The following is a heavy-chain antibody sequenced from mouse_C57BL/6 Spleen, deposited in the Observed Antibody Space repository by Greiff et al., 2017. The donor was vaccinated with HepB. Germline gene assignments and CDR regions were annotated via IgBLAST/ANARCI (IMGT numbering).Heavy chain of an antibody. D-gene: IGHD1-1*01. CDR3: ARDADYYGSRGYFDV. CDR2: SRNKANDYTT. V-gene: IGHV7-1*01. J-gene: IGHJ1*03. Sequence: EVMLVESGGGLVQSGRSLRLSCATSGFTFSDFYMEWVRQAPGKGLEWIAASRNKANDYTTEYSASVKGRFIVSRDTSQSILYLQMNALRAEDTAIYYCARDADYYGSRGYFDVWGTGTTVTVSS. CDR1: GFTFSDFY.